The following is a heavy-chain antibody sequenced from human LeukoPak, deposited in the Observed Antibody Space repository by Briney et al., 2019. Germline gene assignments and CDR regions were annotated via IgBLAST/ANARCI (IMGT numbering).Heavy chain of an antibody. V-gene: IGHV1-2*02. CDR3: VRSTMIVVVKGAFDI. Sequence: ASVKVSCKASGYTFTGYYMHWVRQAPGQGLEWMGWINPNSGGTNYAQKLQGRVTMSRDTSISTAYMELSRLRSDDTAVYYCVRSTMIVVVKGAFDIWGQGTMVTVSS. D-gene: IGHD3-22*01. J-gene: IGHJ3*02. CDR1: GYTFTGYY. CDR2: INPNSGGT.